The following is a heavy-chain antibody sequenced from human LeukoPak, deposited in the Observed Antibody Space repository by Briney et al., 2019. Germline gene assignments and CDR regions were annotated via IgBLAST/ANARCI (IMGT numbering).Heavy chain of an antibody. J-gene: IGHJ5*02. CDR1: GGSISSGGYY. CDR3: ARLTGTYNWFDP. Sequence: SETLSLTCTVSGGSISSGGYYWSWIRQPPGKGLEWIGYIYHSGSTYYNPSLESRVTISVDRSKNQFSLKLSSVTAADTAVYYCARLTGTYNWFDPWGQGTLVTVSS. D-gene: IGHD7-27*01. V-gene: IGHV4-30-2*01. CDR2: IYHSGST.